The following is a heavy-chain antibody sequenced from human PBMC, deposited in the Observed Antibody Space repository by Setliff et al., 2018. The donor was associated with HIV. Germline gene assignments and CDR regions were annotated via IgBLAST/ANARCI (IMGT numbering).Heavy chain of an antibody. CDR1: GFTFNSYW. CDR2: IGGDGREK. V-gene: IGHV3-7*01. D-gene: IGHD2-8*01. J-gene: IGHJ4*02. Sequence: PGGSLRLSCAASGFTFNSYWMSWVRQPPGKGLEWVAHIGGDGREKFYLDSVEGRLTISRDNARNSLYLQMNDLRAEDTAVYYCATDRGFCTLDYWGQGTLVTVSS. CDR3: ATDRGFCTLDY.